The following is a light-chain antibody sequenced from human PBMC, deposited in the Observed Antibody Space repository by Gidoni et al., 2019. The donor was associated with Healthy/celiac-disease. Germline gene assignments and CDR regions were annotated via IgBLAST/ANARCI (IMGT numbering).Light chain of an antibody. CDR2: DAS. V-gene: IGKV3-11*01. CDR1: QSVSSY. J-gene: IGKJ4*01. Sequence: EIVLTQSPATLSWSPGERATLSCRASQSVSSYLAWYQQKPGQAPRLLIYDASNRATGIPARFSGSGSGTDFTLTIRSLEPEDFAVYYCQQRSNWPPVTFGGGTKVEIK. CDR3: QQRSNWPPVT.